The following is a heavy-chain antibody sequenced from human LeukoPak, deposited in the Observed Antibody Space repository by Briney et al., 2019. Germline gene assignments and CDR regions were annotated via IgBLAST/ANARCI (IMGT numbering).Heavy chain of an antibody. D-gene: IGHD3-22*01. CDR3: ARDNPPLLP. CDR1: GGSISSSSYY. J-gene: IGHJ4*02. Sequence: SETLSLTCTVSGGSISSSSYYWGWIRQPPEKGLEWIGSIYSSGSTYYSPSLKSRVTMSVDTSKNQFSLKLTSVTAADTAVYYCARDNPPLLPWGQGTLVTVSS. V-gene: IGHV4-39*07. CDR2: IYSSGST.